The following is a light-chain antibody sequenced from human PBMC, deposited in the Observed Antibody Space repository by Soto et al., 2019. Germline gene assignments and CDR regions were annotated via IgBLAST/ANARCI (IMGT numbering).Light chain of an antibody. Sequence: SALTQPASVSGSPGQSITISCTGTSSDVGGYNYVSWYQQHPDKAPKLMIYEVTNRPSGVSFRFSGSKSGNTASLTISGLQPEDEADYYCSSYTITSTLYVFGTGTKLTVL. CDR1: SSDVGGYNY. CDR3: SSYTITSTLYV. V-gene: IGLV2-14*01. J-gene: IGLJ1*01. CDR2: EVT.